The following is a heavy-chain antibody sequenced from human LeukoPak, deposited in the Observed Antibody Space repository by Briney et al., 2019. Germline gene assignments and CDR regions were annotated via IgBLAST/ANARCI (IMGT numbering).Heavy chain of an antibody. CDR3: ARGGSSSASSPAGFDY. Sequence: GASVKVSCKASGYTFTSYGISWVRQAPGRGLEWMGWISAYNGNTNYAQKLQGRVTMTTDTSTSTAYIELRSLRSDDTTVYYCARGGSSSASSPAGFDYWGQGTLVTVSS. CDR2: ISAYNGNT. CDR1: GYTFTSYG. D-gene: IGHD6-6*01. J-gene: IGHJ4*02. V-gene: IGHV1-18*01.